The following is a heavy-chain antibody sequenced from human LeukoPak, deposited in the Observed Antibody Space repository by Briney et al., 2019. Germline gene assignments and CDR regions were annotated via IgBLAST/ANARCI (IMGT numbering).Heavy chain of an antibody. D-gene: IGHD4-17*01. CDR3: ITEPHDYGDFTFGY. CDR1: DLSFKNVW. CDR2: ISSKSDGGTT. J-gene: IGHJ4*02. Sequence: GGSLRLSCSASDLSFKNVWMSWVRQAPGKGLEWVGHISSKSDGGTTDYAAPVKGRFTISRDDSTNTLSLQMSSLKAEDTALYFCITEPHDYGDFTFGYWGQGTLVTVSS. V-gene: IGHV3-15*01.